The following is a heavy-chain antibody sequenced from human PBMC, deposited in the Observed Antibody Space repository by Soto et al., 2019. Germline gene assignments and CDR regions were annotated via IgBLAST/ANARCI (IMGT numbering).Heavy chain of an antibody. D-gene: IGHD3-22*01. V-gene: IGHV3-9*01. CDR3: AKAASGSSGYFDY. CDR2: ISWNSGSI. Sequence: EVQLVESGGGLVQPGRSLRLSCAASGFTFDDYAMHWVRQAPGKGLEWVSGISWNSGSIGYADSVKGRFTISRDNAKNSRYLQRNSLSAEATALYYCAKAASGSSGYFDYWGQGTLVTVSS. J-gene: IGHJ4*02. CDR1: GFTFDDYA.